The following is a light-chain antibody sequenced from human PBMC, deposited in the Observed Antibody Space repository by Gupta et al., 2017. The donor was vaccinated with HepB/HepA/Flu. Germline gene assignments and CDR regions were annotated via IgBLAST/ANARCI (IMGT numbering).Light chain of an antibody. Sequence: DIVMTQSPDSLAVSLGERATINCKSSQSVLYSSNNKNYLAWYQQKPGQPPKLLIYWASTRESGVPDRFSGSGSGTDFTLTISGLQAEDVAVYYCQQYYTAPFTFGHGTKVDIK. V-gene: IGKV4-1*01. CDR1: QSVLYSSNNKNY. CDR2: WAS. J-gene: IGKJ3*01. CDR3: QQYYTAPFT.